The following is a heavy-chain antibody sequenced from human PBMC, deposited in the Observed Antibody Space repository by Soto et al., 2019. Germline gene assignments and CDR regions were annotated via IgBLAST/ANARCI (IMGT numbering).Heavy chain of an antibody. D-gene: IGHD5-18*01. CDR2: IIPIFGTA. CDR3: ARPNMDTAMGEDYYYGMDV. J-gene: IGHJ6*02. V-gene: IGHV1-69*13. Sequence: SVKVSCKASGGTFSTYAISWVRQAPGQGHEWMGGIIPIFGTANYAQKFQDRVTITADESTSTAYMELSSLRSEDTAVYYCARPNMDTAMGEDYYYGMDVWGQGTTVTVSS. CDR1: GGTFSTYA.